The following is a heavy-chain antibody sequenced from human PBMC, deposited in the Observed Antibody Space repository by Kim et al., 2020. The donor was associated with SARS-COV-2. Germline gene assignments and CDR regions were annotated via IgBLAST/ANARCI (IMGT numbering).Heavy chain of an antibody. J-gene: IGHJ1*01. CDR3: TKDRTVALDEYFHH. CDR1: GFTFRNYD. V-gene: IGHV3-23*01. CDR2: ISYSGDST. Sequence: GGSLRLSCAASGFTFRNYDMSWVRQSPGKGLEWVAAISYSGDSTSYADSVKGRFTVSRDNSKNTMYLQINSLRAEDTAMYYCTKDRTVALDEYFHHWGQGTLVTVSS. D-gene: IGHD6-19*01.